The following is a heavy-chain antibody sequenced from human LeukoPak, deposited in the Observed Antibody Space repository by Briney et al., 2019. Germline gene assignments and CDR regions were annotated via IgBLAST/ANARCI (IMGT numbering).Heavy chain of an antibody. CDR1: GFTLSSYS. J-gene: IGHJ4*02. V-gene: IGHV3-21*01. CDR2: ISSSSSYI. Sequence: GGSLRLSCAASGFTLSSYSMNWVRQAPGKGLEWVSSISSSSSYIYYADSVKGRFTISRDNAKNSLYLQMNSLRAEDTAVYYCARDRGPYCSGGSCLRSFDYWGQGTLVTVSS. D-gene: IGHD2-15*01. CDR3: ARDRGPYCSGGSCLRSFDY.